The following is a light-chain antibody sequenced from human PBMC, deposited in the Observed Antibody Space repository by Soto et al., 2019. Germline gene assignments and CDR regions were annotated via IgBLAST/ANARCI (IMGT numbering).Light chain of an antibody. CDR2: ASS. CDR3: HQYYSSIT. J-gene: IGKJ4*01. V-gene: IGKV3-20*01. CDR1: QDVDNNF. Sequence: PGEGATLSCRASQDVDNNFLAWYQQRPGQAPRLLIYASSRRATCIPDRFSGSGSGTDFTLTISRVGPEDIAVYFCHQYYSSITFGGGTKVEVQ.